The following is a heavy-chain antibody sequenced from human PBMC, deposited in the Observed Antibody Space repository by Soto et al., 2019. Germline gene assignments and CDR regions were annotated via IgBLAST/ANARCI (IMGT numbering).Heavy chain of an antibody. V-gene: IGHV3-21*01. CDR3: GRAIGRGIIRD. D-gene: IGHD3-10*01. CDR2: IYSSGTFI. J-gene: IGHJ4*02. CDR1: GFIFSTYG. Sequence: EVQLVESGGGLVKPGGSLRLSRTASGFIFSTYGMTWVRQAPGKGLEWVSSIYSSGTFIYYADSVKGRFTISRDDAKNSLFLQMNSLIAEDTAVYYCGRAIGRGIIRDWGQGTLVTVSS.